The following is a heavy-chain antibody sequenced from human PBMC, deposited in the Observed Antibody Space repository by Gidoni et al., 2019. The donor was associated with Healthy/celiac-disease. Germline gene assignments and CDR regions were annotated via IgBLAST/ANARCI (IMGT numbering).Heavy chain of an antibody. CDR2: ISSSSSYI. J-gene: IGHJ6*02. CDR1: GFTFSSYS. V-gene: IGHV3-21*01. D-gene: IGHD1-1*01. Sequence: EVQLVEAGGGLVKPGGSLRLSCAASGFTFSSYSMNWVRRGPGKGLEGITAISSSSSYIYYADSVKGGITISRDNAKNSLYLQMNSLMAEDTAVYYCARDRAQRELSGVLDVWGQGTTVTVSS. CDR3: ARDRAQRELSGVLDV.